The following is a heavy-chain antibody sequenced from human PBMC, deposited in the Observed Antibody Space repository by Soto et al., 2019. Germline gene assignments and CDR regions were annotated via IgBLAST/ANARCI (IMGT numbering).Heavy chain of an antibody. Sequence: PSETLSLTCAVSGYSISSGYYWCCVRQPPGKGRECIGSIYHGGSTYYNPSLNSRVTLSIDMTNNHVSLILNSVTAADTAVYYCARVGPWVPYYYDSSPYTFENWFDPWGQGTLVTVSS. D-gene: IGHD3-22*01. CDR1: GYSISSGYY. CDR3: ARVGPWVPYYYDSSPYTFENWFDP. CDR2: IYHGGST. J-gene: IGHJ5*02. V-gene: IGHV4-38-2*01.